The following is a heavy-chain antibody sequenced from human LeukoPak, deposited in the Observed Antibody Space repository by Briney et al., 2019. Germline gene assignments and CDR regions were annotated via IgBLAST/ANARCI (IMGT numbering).Heavy chain of an antibody. CDR3: ARGGNYDILTGYIFDY. J-gene: IGHJ4*02. D-gene: IGHD3-9*01. Sequence: GGSLRLSCAASGFTFSNYWMRWGRQAPGKGLEWVANIKHDGGDKHYVDSVKGRFTIARDSAKNSLNLQMNSLRAGDTAVYYCARGGNYDILTGYIFDYRGQGTLVTVSS. V-gene: IGHV3-7*03. CDR1: GFTFSNYW. CDR2: IKHDGGDK.